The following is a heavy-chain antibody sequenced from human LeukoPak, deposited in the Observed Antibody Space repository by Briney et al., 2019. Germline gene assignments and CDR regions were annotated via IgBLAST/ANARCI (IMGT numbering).Heavy chain of an antibody. V-gene: IGHV1-2*02. CDR1: GYTFTGYY. Sequence: GASVKVSCKASGYTFTGYYMHWVRQAPGQGLEWMGWINPNSGGTNYAQKFQGRVTMTRDTSISTAYMELSRLRSDDTAVYYCARPDYGGIHPYYFDYWGQGTLVTVSS. CDR3: ARPDYGGIHPYYFDY. CDR2: INPNSGGT. D-gene: IGHD4-23*01. J-gene: IGHJ4*02.